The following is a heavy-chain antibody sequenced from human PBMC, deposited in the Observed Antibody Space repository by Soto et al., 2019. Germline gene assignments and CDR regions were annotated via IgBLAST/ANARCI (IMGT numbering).Heavy chain of an antibody. V-gene: IGHV1-69*13. CDR1: GGTFSSYA. CDR3: AGVTTIFGVVGHYGMDG. J-gene: IGHJ6*02. CDR2: IIPIFGTA. Sequence: SVKVSCKASGGTFSSYAISWVRQAPGQGLEWMGGIIPIFGTANYAQKFQGRVTITADESTSTAYMELSSLRSEDTAVYYCAGVTTIFGVVGHYGMDGWGQGTTVTVSS. D-gene: IGHD3-3*01.